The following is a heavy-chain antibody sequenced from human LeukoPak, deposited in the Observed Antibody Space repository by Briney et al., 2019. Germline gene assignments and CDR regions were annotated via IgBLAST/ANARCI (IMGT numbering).Heavy chain of an antibody. J-gene: IGHJ6*03. Sequence: GGSLRLSCAASGFAFSSFAMHWVRQAPGKGLEWVSLISYDGITEDYSDSVKGRFTISRDNFKNTLFLQMNSLRDEDTAVYYCARDGSYGYDYYYYMDVWGKGTTVTVSS. D-gene: IGHD5-18*01. V-gene: IGHV3-30*04. CDR3: ARDGSYGYDYYYYMDV. CDR2: ISYDGITE. CDR1: GFAFSSFA.